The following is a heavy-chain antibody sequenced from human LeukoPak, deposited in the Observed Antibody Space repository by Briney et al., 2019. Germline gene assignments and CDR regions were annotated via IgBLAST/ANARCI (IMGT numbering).Heavy chain of an antibody. D-gene: IGHD3-22*01. Sequence: GASVKVSCKASGYTFTGYYMHWVRQAPGQGLEWMGWINPNSGGTNYAQKFQGRVTMTRDTSISTAYMELSRLRSDDTAVYYCARGSTSSRVVVITTKGGSSYYFDYWGQGTLVTVSS. CDR3: ARGSTSSRVVVITTKGGSSYYFDY. CDR1: GYTFTGYY. V-gene: IGHV1-2*02. J-gene: IGHJ4*02. CDR2: INPNSGGT.